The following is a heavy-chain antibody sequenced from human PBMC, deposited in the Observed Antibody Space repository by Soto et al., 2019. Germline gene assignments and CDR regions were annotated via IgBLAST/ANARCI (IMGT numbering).Heavy chain of an antibody. Sequence: ASVKVSCKASGGTFSSYAISWVRQAPGQGLEWMGGIIPIFGTANYAQKFQGRVTITADKSTSTAYMELSSLRSEDTAVYYCARMYILLRPYGRDVWGQGTTVTVSS. CDR3: ARMYILLRPYGRDV. J-gene: IGHJ6*02. CDR2: IIPIFGTA. V-gene: IGHV1-69*06. D-gene: IGHD2-15*01. CDR1: GGTFSSYA.